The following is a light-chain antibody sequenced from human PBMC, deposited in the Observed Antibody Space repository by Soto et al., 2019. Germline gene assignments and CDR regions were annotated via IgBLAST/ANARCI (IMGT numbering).Light chain of an antibody. CDR2: AAA. Sequence: DIQVTHSPSSLSASVEDRVTITCRASQGMRNDLGWYQQKPGKAPKRLIYAAASLQSGGPSRFRGGGSGTELALTVSSLQHEDFAAYYCGQQSSYPPLTFGGGTKVEIK. CDR3: GQQSSYPPLT. J-gene: IGKJ4*01. V-gene: IGKV1-17*01. CDR1: QGMRND.